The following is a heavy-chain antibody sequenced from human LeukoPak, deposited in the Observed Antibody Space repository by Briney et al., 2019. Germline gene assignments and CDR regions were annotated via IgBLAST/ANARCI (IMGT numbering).Heavy chain of an antibody. CDR3: ATESLSSSWYSFDY. J-gene: IGHJ4*02. Sequence: GGSLRLSCAASGFTLSNYWMNWVRQAPGKGLVWVSHINSDGSSTYYADSVKGRFTISRDNSKNTLYLQMNSLRAEDTAVYYCATESLSSSWYSFDYWGQGTLVTVSS. D-gene: IGHD6-13*01. CDR1: GFTLSNYW. V-gene: IGHV3-74*01. CDR2: INSDGSST.